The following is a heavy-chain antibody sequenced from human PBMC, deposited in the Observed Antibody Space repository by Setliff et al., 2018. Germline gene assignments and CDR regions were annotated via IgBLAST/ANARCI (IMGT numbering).Heavy chain of an antibody. Sequence: PGGSLRLSCAASGFAFASHNMLWVRQAPGKGLEWVAAISSANNYLGYADSVKGRFTISRGNAKKSVYLQMNILRAEDTAVSYCGALSGLRGYTSGFVNFWGQGTLVTVSS. V-gene: IGHV3-21*01. CDR1: GFAFASHN. CDR3: GALSGLRGYTSGFVNF. D-gene: IGHD5-18*01. CDR2: ISSANNYL. J-gene: IGHJ4*02.